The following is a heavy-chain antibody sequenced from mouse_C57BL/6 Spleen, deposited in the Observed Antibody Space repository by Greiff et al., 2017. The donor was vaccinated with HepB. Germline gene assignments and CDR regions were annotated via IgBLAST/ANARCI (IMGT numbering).Heavy chain of an antibody. J-gene: IGHJ4*01. CDR3: AREGDYGNYDAMDY. CDR2: IYPGDGDT. Sequence: VQLQQSGPELVKPGASVKISCKASGYAFSSSWMNWVKQRPGKGLEWIGRIYPGDGDTNYNGKFKGKATLTADKSSSTAYMQLSSLTSEDSAVYFGAREGDYGNYDAMDYWGQGTSVTVSS. V-gene: IGHV1-82*01. CDR1: GYAFSSSW. D-gene: IGHD2-1*01.